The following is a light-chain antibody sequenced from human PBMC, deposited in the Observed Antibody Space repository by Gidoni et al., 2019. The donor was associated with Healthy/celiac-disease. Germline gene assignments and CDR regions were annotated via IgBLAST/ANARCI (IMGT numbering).Light chain of an antibody. CDR1: QSVSSSY. Sequence: EIVLTQSPGTLSLSPGDRATLSCRASQSVSSSYLAWYQQKPGQAPRLLIYGASSRATGIPDRVSGSGSGTDFTLTISRLEPEDVAVYYCQQYGSSPWTFGQGTKVEIK. V-gene: IGKV3-20*01. J-gene: IGKJ1*01. CDR3: QQYGSSPWT. CDR2: GAS.